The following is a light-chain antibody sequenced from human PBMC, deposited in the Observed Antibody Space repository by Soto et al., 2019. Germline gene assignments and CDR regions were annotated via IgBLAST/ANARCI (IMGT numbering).Light chain of an antibody. J-gene: IGLJ1*01. Sequence: QSVLTQPPSASGSPGQSVTFSCTGTSSDIGDYNYVSWYQQHPGKAPKLMISEVTKRPSGVPDRFSGSKSGTTASLTVSRLQADDEADYYCSSYAGNNNYGFGTGTKVTVL. CDR1: SSDIGDYNY. CDR3: SSYAGNNNYG. V-gene: IGLV2-8*01. CDR2: EVT.